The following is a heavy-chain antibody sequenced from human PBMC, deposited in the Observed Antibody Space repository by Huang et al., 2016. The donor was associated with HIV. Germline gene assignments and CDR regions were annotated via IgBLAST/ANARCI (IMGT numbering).Heavy chain of an antibody. Sequence: QVHLVQSGAEVKKPGASVKVSCKASGYTFTNYDINWVRQAPGRGLEWRGWRNPNTGNTGFAQRFQGRGTMTSKTSITTAYMELTSLTSEDTAVYYCARSAYGDLDYWGLGTLVIVSS. CDR2: RNPNTGNT. V-gene: IGHV1-8*02. CDR1: GYTFTNYD. D-gene: IGHD4-17*01. CDR3: ARSAYGDLDY. J-gene: IGHJ4*02.